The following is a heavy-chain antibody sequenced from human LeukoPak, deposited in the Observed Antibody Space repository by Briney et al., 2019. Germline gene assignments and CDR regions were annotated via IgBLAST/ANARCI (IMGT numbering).Heavy chain of an antibody. CDR1: GYTFTSYG. CDR2: IIPIFGTA. V-gene: IGHV1-69*13. CDR3: ARAYGDYSGFFDY. D-gene: IGHD4-17*01. Sequence: GASVKVSCKASGYTFTSYGISWVRQAPGQGLEWMGGIIPIFGTANYAQKFQGRVTITADESTSTAYMELSSLRSEDTAVYYCARAYGDYSGFFDYWGQGTLVTVSS. J-gene: IGHJ4*02.